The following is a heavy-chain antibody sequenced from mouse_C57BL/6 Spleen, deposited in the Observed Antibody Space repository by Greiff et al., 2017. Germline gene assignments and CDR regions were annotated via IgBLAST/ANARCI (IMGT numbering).Heavy chain of an antibody. V-gene: IGHV2-2*01. CDR1: GFSLTSYG. D-gene: IGHD3-3*01. Sequence: QVQLKESGPGLVQPSQSLSITCTVPGFSLTSYGVHWVRQSPGTGLEWLGVIWSGGSTDYNAAFISRLSISKDNSKSQVFFKMNSLQADDTAIYYCARNSAGTGYAMDYWGQGTSVTVSS. CDR3: ARNSAGTGYAMDY. CDR2: IWSGGST. J-gene: IGHJ4*01.